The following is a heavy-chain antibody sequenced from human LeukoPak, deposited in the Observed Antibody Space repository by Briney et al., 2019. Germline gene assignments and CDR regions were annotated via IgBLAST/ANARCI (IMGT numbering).Heavy chain of an antibody. CDR1: GVSISSGGYY. CDR3: ARDAWLQSSRAFDL. CDR2: MYVRGTT. D-gene: IGHD5-24*01. V-gene: IGHV4-31*03. J-gene: IGHJ3*01. Sequence: SETLSLTCTVSGVSISSGGYYWSWLRQYPGKGLEWIGNMYVRGTTYYNPSLKSRLSISVDTSKNQFSLNLRSVTAADTAVYYCARDAWLQSSRAFDLWGQGTMVTVSS.